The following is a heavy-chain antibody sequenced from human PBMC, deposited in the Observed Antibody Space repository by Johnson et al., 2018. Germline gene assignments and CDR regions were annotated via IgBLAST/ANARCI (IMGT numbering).Heavy chain of an antibody. CDR1: GFTFRNYG. CDR2: IWYDGSNK. CDR3: ASLRGDSSGWYYFDY. D-gene: IGHD6-19*01. J-gene: IGHJ4*02. Sequence: QVQLVQSGGGVVQPGRSLRLSCVASGFTFRNYGMHWVRQAPGKGLEWVAVIWYDGSNKYYADSVKGRFTISRDNSKKMLYLQMNSLRAEDPAVYYCASLRGDSSGWYYFDYWGQGTLVTVSS. V-gene: IGHV3-33*01.